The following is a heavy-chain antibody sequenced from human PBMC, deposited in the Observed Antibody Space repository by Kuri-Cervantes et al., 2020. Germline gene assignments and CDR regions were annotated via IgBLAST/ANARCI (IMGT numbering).Heavy chain of an antibody. D-gene: IGHD5-24*01. CDR1: GFTFSSFS. J-gene: IGHJ4*02. CDR3: ARFSTIKGTDY. V-gene: IGHV3-21*01. Sequence: GESLKISCTASGFTFSSFSMSWVRHAPGTGLEWVSSISSVSGHKYYADSVKGRLTISRDNAKNTLYLQMNSLRAEDTAVYYCARFSTIKGTDYWGQGTLVTVSS. CDR2: ISSVSGHK.